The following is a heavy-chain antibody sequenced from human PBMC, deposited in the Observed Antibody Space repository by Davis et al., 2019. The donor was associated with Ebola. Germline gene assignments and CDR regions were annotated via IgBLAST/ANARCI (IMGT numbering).Heavy chain of an antibody. CDR1: GYTFTGYY. Sequence: ASVKVSCKASGYTFTGYYMHWARQAPGQGLEWMGWINPNSGGTNYAQKFQGRVTMTRDTSISTAYMELSRLRSDDTAVYYCARGNCADDYGDQNWFDPWGQGTLVTVSS. CDR3: ARGNCADDYGDQNWFDP. V-gene: IGHV1-2*02. J-gene: IGHJ5*02. D-gene: IGHD4-17*01. CDR2: INPNSGGT.